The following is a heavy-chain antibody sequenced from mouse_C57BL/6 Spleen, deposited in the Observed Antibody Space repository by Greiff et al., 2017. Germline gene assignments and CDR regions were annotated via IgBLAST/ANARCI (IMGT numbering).Heavy chain of an antibody. V-gene: IGHV5-9-1*02. CDR1: GFTFSSYA. CDR3: TREGVYYYGSSPYAIDY. Sequence: EVKLMESGAGLVKPGGSLKLSCAASGFTFSSYAMSWVRQTPEKRLEWVAYISSGGDYIYYADTVKGRFTISRDNARNTLYLQMSSLKSEDTAMYYCTREGVYYYGSSPYAIDYWGQGTSVTVSS. CDR2: ISSGGDYI. J-gene: IGHJ4*01. D-gene: IGHD1-1*01.